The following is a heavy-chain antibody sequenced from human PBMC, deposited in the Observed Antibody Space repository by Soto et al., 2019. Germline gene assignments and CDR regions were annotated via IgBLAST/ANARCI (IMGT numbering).Heavy chain of an antibody. CDR2: IYPDGTTQ. J-gene: IGHJ3*02. D-gene: IGHD6-13*01. Sequence: QVQLVESGGGVVQPGESLRLSCAASGFTFSSYLMHWVRQAPGKGLEWVAIIYPDGTTQYYGDSVKGRFIISRDNSKSTLYVQMNSLRVEDTAVYLCARDVGSNSWHALDIWGQGTMVTVSS. CDR3: ARDVGSNSWHALDI. CDR1: GFTFSSYL. V-gene: IGHV3-33*01.